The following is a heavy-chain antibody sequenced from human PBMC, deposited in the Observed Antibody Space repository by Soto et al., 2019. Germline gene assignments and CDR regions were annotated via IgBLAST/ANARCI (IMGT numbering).Heavy chain of an antibody. J-gene: IGHJ6*01. CDR1: VFNFSIYW. V-gene: IGHV3-7*03. Sequence: AWGSLLLSCASFVFNFSIYWMSWVRQAPGKGLDLVPNIKQDGSEKYYVDSVKGRFTISRDNAKNSLYLQMNSLRAEDTAVYYCARGSPSSSWYGWIKYYYYGMDVWGQGTTVTVSS. D-gene: IGHD6-13*01. CDR3: ARGSPSSSWYGWIKYYYYGMDV. CDR2: IKQDGSEK.